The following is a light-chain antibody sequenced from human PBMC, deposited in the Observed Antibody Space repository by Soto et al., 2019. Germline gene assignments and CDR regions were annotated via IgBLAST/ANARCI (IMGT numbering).Light chain of an antibody. J-gene: IGKJ1*01. CDR1: QAVLNN. Sequence: EILMTQSPATLSLSPGERATLSCRASQAVLNNYLAWFQQKPGQAPRLLIYGASTRATGIPARFSGSGSGTEFTLTINSLQSEDFAVYYCQQYNNWPRTFGQGTKVDIK. V-gene: IGKV3-15*01. CDR2: GAS. CDR3: QQYNNWPRT.